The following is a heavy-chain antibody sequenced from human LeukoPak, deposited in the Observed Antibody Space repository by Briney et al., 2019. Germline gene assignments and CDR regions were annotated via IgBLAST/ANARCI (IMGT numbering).Heavy chain of an antibody. D-gene: IGHD6-19*01. CDR1: GFTFSSYA. CDR3: AKDRYSSGWYDYFDY. V-gene: IGHV3-23*01. Sequence: PGGSLRLSCAASGFTFSSYAMSWVRQAPGKGLEWVSAINGSGGSTYYADSVKGRFTISRDNSKNTLYLQMNSLRAEDTAVYYCAKDRYSSGWYDYFDYWGQGTLVTVSS. CDR2: INGSGGST. J-gene: IGHJ4*02.